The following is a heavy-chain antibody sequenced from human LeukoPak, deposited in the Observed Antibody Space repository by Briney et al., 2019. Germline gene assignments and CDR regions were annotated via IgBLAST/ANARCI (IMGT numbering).Heavy chain of an antibody. CDR1: GFTFRSYV. Sequence: PGGSLRLSCAVSGFTFRSYVMSWVRQAPGKGLEWVSAISTSGGNTYYADSVKGRFTISRDNSKNTLYLQMNSPRAEDTAVYYCARAETAAGSYWGQGTLVTVSS. CDR2: ISTSGGNT. CDR3: ARAETAAGSY. V-gene: IGHV3-23*01. D-gene: IGHD6-13*01. J-gene: IGHJ4*02.